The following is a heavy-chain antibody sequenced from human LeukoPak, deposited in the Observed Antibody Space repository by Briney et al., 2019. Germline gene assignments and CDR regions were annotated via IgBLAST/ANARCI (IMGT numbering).Heavy chain of an antibody. Sequence: GRSLRLSCAASGFILSRYAMHWVRQAPGEGLEGVSAISGSGGSTYYPDPVKGRFTSSRDNTKNTLYLQINSLGAEDTAVYYCAKIVRRYCAAGLDYWGQGTLVTVSS. CDR2: ISGSGGST. CDR3: AKIVRRYCAAGLDY. V-gene: IGHV3-23*01. CDR1: GFILSRYA. J-gene: IGHJ4*02. D-gene: IGHD2-15*01.